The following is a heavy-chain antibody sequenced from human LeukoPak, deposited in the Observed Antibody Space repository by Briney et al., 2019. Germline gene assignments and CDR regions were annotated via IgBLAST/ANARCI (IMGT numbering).Heavy chain of an antibody. CDR2: ISWNSGSI. CDR3: AKVFPYYYDSSGHFDY. Sequence: GRSLRLSCAASGFTFDDYAMHWVRQAPGKGLEWVSRISWNSGSIGYADSVKGRFTISRDNAKNSLYLQMNSLRAEDTALYYCAKVFPYYYDSSGHFDYWGQGTLVTVSS. D-gene: IGHD3-22*01. CDR1: GFTFDDYA. J-gene: IGHJ4*02. V-gene: IGHV3-9*01.